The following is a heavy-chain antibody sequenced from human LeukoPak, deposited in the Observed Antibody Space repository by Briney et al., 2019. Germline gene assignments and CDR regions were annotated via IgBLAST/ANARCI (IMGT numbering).Heavy chain of an antibody. CDR1: GYTFTGYY. CDR3: ARDGLMVYAIGDNWFDP. Sequence: GGSLRLSCAASGYTFTGYYMHWVRQAPGQGLEWMGWINPNSGGTNYAQKFQGRVTMTRDTSISTAYMELSRLRSDDTAVYYCARDGLMVYAIGDNWFDPWGQGTLVTVSS. CDR2: INPNSGGT. V-gene: IGHV1-2*02. D-gene: IGHD2-8*01. J-gene: IGHJ5*02.